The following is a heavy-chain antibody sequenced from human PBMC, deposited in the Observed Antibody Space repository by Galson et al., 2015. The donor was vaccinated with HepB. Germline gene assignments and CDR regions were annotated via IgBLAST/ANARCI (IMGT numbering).Heavy chain of an antibody. CDR3: ARGALVGVVGGSQSNWFDL. Sequence: SVKVSCKASGYTFSTYSITWVRQAPGQGLEWMGWIRPYTGNTNYKRKFQGRVTMTTDISTCTAYMQIRSLRLDDKAVYYCARGALVGVVGGSQSNWFDLWGHGALVSVSS. J-gene: IGHJ5*02. CDR2: IRPYTGNT. V-gene: IGHV1-18*01. D-gene: IGHD2-15*01. CDR1: GYTFSTYS.